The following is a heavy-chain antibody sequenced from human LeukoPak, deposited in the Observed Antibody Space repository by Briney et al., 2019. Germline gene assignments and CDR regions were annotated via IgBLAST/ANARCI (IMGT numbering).Heavy chain of an antibody. J-gene: IGHJ5*02. CDR1: GYTLNELS. V-gene: IGHV1-24*01. D-gene: IGHD1-26*01. CDR3: ATAPGGSYLETGVDP. CDR2: FDPEDGET. Sequence: GASVKVSCKVSGYTLNELSMHWVRQAPGKGLDWVGGFDPEDGETIYAQKFQGRVTMTEDTSTDTAYMELSSLRSEDTAVYYCATAPGGSYLETGVDPWGQGTLVTVSS.